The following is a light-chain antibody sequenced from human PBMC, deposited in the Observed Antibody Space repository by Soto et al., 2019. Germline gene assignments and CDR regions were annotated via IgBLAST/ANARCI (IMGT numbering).Light chain of an antibody. CDR2: DNN. Sequence: QSVLTQPPSVSAAPGQKVIIFCSGSSSNIGNNYVSWYQQLPGTAPKLLIYDNNKRPSGIPDRFSGSKSGTSATLGITGLQTGDEADYYCGTWDSSLSAVVFGGGTKVTVL. J-gene: IGLJ2*01. CDR3: GTWDSSLSAVV. V-gene: IGLV1-51*01. CDR1: SSNIGNNY.